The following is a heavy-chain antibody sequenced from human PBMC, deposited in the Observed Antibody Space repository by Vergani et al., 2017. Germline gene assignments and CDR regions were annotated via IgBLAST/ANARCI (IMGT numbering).Heavy chain of an antibody. Sequence: EVQLLESGGGLVQPGGSLRLSCAASGFTFSSYAMSWVRQAPGKGLEWVSAISGSGGSTYYADSVKGRFTISRANSKNTLYLKMNSLRAADTAVDYCAKEVVLMVYAGGMDVWGQGTTVTVSS. CDR2: ISGSGGST. V-gene: IGHV3-23*01. D-gene: IGHD2-8*01. CDR3: AKEVVLMVYAGGMDV. CDR1: GFTFSSYA. J-gene: IGHJ6*02.